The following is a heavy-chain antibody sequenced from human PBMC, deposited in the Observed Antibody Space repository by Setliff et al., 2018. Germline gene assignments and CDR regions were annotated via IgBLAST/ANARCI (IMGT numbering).Heavy chain of an antibody. V-gene: IGHV5-51*01. Sequence: GESLKISCKASGYSFTDYWIAWARQMPGKGLEWMGIIYPSNSNIKYSPSFEAQITFSVDKSITTAYLQWSSLKASDTAIYYCARHRVGNSGYAIPILDFWGQGALVTVPQ. D-gene: IGHD5-12*01. J-gene: IGHJ4*02. CDR2: IYPSNSNI. CDR1: GYSFTDYW. CDR3: ARHRVGNSGYAIPILDF.